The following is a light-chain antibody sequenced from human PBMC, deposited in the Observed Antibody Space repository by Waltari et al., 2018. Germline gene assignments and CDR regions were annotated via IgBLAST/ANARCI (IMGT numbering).Light chain of an antibody. J-gene: IGLJ2*01. CDR1: CSDVGGYDY. V-gene: IGLV2-14*01. CDR3: SSYTSSGVV. CDR2: DVY. Sequence: QSALTQPASVSGSPGQAIIISCTGTCSDVGGYDYVSWYQQYQGKAPRLIIYDVYNRPSGVSNRFSGSKSDNTASLTSSGLQAEDASVYYCSSYTSSGVVFGGGTKLTVL.